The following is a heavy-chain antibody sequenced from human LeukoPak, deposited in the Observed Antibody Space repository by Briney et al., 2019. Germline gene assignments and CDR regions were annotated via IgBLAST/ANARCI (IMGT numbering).Heavy chain of an antibody. V-gene: IGHV3-21*01. D-gene: IGHD2-2*01. CDR2: ISSSSSYI. CDR3: ARLGYQLPIDY. CDR1: GFTFSSYS. J-gene: IGHJ4*02. Sequence: GGPLRLSCAASGFTFSSYSMNWVRQAPGKGLEWVSSISSSSSYIYYADSVKGRFTISRDNAKNSLYLQMNSLRAEDTAVYYCARLGYQLPIDYWGQGTLVTVSS.